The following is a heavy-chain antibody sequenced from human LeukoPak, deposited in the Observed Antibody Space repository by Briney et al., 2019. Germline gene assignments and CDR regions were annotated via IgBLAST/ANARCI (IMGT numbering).Heavy chain of an antibody. CDR2: MNPNSSNT. CDR1: GYTFTNYE. Sequence: ASVKVSCKTSGYTFTNYEINWVRQATGQGLEWMGWMNPNSSNTGYAPKFQGRVTFTGNTAISTVYMELSSLTSDDTAVYYCARMNLGRSCRAEGCSNWFDPWGQGTLVTVSS. D-gene: IGHD2-15*01. J-gene: IGHJ5*02. CDR3: ARMNLGRSCRAEGCSNWFDP. V-gene: IGHV1-8*03.